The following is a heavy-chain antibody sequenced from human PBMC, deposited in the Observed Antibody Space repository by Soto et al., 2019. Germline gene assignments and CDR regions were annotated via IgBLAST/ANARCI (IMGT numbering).Heavy chain of an antibody. V-gene: IGHV4-31*03. Sequence: SETLSLTCTVSGGSISSGGYYWSWIRQHPGKGLEWIGYIYYSGSTYYNPSLKSRVTISVDTSKNQFSLKLSSVTAADTAVYYCAREVVVPAAIASLNWFDPWGQGTLVTVSS. D-gene: IGHD2-2*01. CDR3: AREVVVPAAIASLNWFDP. CDR1: GGSISSGGYY. CDR2: IYYSGST. J-gene: IGHJ5*02.